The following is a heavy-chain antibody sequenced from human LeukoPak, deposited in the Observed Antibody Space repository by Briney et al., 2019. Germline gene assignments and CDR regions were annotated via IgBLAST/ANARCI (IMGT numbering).Heavy chain of an antibody. V-gene: IGHV1-2*02. CDR2: INPNSGGT. D-gene: IGHD6-19*01. CDR1: GCTFTGYY. Sequence: LRASVTVSCKASGCTFTGYYMHWVRQAPGEGLEGMGWINPNSGGTKYAQKFQGRVTLTRDTSINTAYMEVRRLTSDDTAVYYCARERGTLAVAGDAVDIWGQGTMVTVSS. CDR3: ARERGTLAVAGDAVDI. J-gene: IGHJ3*02.